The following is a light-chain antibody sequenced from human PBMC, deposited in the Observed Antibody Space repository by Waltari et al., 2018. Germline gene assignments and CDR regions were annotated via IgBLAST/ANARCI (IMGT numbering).Light chain of an antibody. CDR3: GTWNMAPYVFI. CDR1: SSNIRSQF. Sequence: QSVLTQPPSVSAAPGQQVTIPRPGRSSNIRSQFASWYQQIPGIAPKPLIYDNDKRPSGIPDRFSGSKSGTSATLDITGLQTGDEADYYCGTWNMAPYVFIFGGGTKLTVL. CDR2: DND. J-gene: IGLJ2*01. V-gene: IGLV1-51*01.